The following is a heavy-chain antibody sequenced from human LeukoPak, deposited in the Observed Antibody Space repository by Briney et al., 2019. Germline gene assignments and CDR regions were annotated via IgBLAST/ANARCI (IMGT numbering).Heavy chain of an antibody. CDR3: ARVTTRLTIFGVVTPTGFDY. Sequence: SETLSLTCVGYGGSFSGYYWSWIRQPPGKGLAWIGEINHSGSTNYNPSLKSRGTISVDPSKNHYSLKLSSVTAADTAVYYCARVTTRLTIFGVVTPTGFDYWGQGTLVTVSS. V-gene: IGHV4-34*01. D-gene: IGHD3-3*01. CDR2: INHSGST. J-gene: IGHJ4*02. CDR1: GGSFSGYY.